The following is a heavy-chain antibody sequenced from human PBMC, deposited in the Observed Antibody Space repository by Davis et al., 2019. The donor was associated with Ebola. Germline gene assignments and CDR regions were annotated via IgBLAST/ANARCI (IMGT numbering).Heavy chain of an antibody. Sequence: GESLKISCAASGLSFSTYWMSWVRQTPDKGLEFVANINQGGSVKNYVDSVKGRFTISRDNAKNSLYLQMNSLRAEDTAVYYCARFYGSDYDIFTGPNWFDPWGQGTLVTVSS. CDR3: ARFYGSDYDIFTGPNWFDP. CDR1: GLSFSTYW. CDR2: INQGGSVK. V-gene: IGHV3-7*01. D-gene: IGHD3-9*01. J-gene: IGHJ5*02.